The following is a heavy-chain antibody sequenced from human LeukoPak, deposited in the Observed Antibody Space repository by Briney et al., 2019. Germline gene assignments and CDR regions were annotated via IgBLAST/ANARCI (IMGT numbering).Heavy chain of an antibody. D-gene: IGHD2-21*01. CDR1: GDFISGSHW. CDR2: IFHSGRA. Sequence: SETLSLTCAISGDFISGSHWWSWVRLPPGKGLEWIGEIFHSGRANYNPSLRSRVTFSLDTSKNQFSLKLNSVTAADTAVYYCAGVGLGWCSGCFWYFDPWGRGTLVTVSS. J-gene: IGHJ2*01. V-gene: IGHV4-4*02. CDR3: AGVGLGWCSGCFWYFDP.